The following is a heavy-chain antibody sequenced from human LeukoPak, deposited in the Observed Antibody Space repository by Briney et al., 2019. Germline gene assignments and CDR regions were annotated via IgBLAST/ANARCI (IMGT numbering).Heavy chain of an antibody. D-gene: IGHD3-16*02. V-gene: IGHV4-61*02. J-gene: IGHJ3*02. Sequence: PSETLSLTCTVSGGSISSGSYYWSWIRQPAGKGLEWIGRIYTSGSTNYNPSLKSRVTISVDTSKNQFSLKLSSVTAADTAVYYCARDSPYDYVWGSYRPSDAFDIWGQGTMVTVSS. CDR2: IYTSGST. CDR1: GGSISSGSYY. CDR3: ARDSPYDYVWGSYRPSDAFDI.